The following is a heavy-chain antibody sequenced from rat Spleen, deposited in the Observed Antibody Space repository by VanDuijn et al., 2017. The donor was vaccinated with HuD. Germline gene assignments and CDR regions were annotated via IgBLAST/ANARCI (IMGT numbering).Heavy chain of an antibody. Sequence: EVQLVESDGGLVQPGRSLKLSCAASGFTFSDYYMAWVRQAPTKGLEWVATINYDGSSTNYRDSVKGRFTISRDNAKNTLYLQMNSLRSEDTATYYCARPGITSYVMDAWGQGASVTVSS. CDR2: INYDGSST. CDR3: ARPGITSYVMDA. D-gene: IGHD1-4*01. V-gene: IGHV5-29*01. CDR1: GFTFSDYY. J-gene: IGHJ4*01.